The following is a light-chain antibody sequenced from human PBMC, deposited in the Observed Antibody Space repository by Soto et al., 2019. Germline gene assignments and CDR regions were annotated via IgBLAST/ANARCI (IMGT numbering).Light chain of an antibody. CDR2: DAS. Sequence: DIPMTQSPSSLSASVGDRVTITCHASQDINTYLNWYQQKPGKAPNLLIYDASTLETGGPSRFSGGGSGTDFTFTVSSLQPEDIATYYCQHYDNPLRTFGGGTKVEL. CDR3: QHYDNPLRT. J-gene: IGKJ4*01. CDR1: QDINTY. V-gene: IGKV1-33*01.